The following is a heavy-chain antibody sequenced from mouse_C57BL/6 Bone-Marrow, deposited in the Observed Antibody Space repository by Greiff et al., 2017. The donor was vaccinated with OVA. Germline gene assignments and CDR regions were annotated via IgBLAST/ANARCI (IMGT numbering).Heavy chain of an antibody. Sequence: VKLQQPGAELVKPGASVKMSCKASGYTFTSYWITWVKQRPGQGLEWIGDIYPGSGSTNYNEKFKSKATLTVDTSSSTAYMQLSSLTSEDSAVYYCAKRYGSWYYFDYWGQGTTLTVSS. CDR3: AKRYGSWYYFDY. CDR2: IYPGSGST. V-gene: IGHV1-55*01. J-gene: IGHJ2*01. CDR1: GYTFTSYW. D-gene: IGHD1-1*01.